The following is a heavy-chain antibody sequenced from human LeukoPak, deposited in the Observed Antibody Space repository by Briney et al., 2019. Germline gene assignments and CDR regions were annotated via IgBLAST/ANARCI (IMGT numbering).Heavy chain of an antibody. Sequence: GGSLRLSCAASGFTFSSYAMSWVRQAPGKGLEWVSAISGSGGSTYYADSVKGRFTISRDNSKNTLYLQMNSLRAEDTAVYYCAKGVSYDFWSGYYPDYWGQGTLVTVSP. CDR3: AKGVSYDFWSGYYPDY. CDR2: ISGSGGST. CDR1: GFTFSSYA. J-gene: IGHJ4*02. V-gene: IGHV3-23*01. D-gene: IGHD3-3*01.